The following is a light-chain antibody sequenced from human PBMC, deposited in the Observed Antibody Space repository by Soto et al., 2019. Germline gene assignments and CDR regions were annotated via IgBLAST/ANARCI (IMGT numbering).Light chain of an antibody. CDR3: QQYNNWPPIT. V-gene: IGKV2-24*01. CDR1: QSLVHRDGNTY. Sequence: DIVMTQTPLTSPVTLGQPASISCRSSQSLVHRDGNTYLSWFQQRPGQPPRLLIYRVSDRFSGIPARFSGSGSGTEFTLTISSLQSEDFAVYYCQQYNNWPPITFGQGTRLEIK. J-gene: IGKJ5*01. CDR2: RVS.